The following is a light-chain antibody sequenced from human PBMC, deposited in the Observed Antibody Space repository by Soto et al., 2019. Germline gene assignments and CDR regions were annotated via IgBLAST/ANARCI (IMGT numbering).Light chain of an antibody. Sequence: PVLTQPPSVSGAPGQRVTISCTGSSSNIGAGYDVHWYQQLPGTAPKLLIYGNSNRPSGVPDRFSGSKSGTSASLAITGLQAEDEADYYCQSYDSSLSVYVFGTGTKVTVL. J-gene: IGLJ1*01. CDR2: GNS. V-gene: IGLV1-40*01. CDR1: SSNIGAGYD. CDR3: QSYDSSLSVYV.